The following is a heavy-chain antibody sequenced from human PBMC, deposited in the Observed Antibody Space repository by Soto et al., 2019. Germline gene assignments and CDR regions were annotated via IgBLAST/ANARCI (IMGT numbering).Heavy chain of an antibody. D-gene: IGHD3-22*01. V-gene: IGHV1-2*04. CDR2: INPDSGGT. CDR3: ARGSTYYYDSSGYNY. J-gene: IGHJ4*02. CDR1: GYTFTGYY. Sequence: GALVKVSCKASGYTFTGYYMHWVRQAPGQGLEWMGWINPDSGGTNYAQKFQGWVTMTRDTSISTAYMELSRLRSDDTAVYYCARGSTYYYDSSGYNYWGQGTLVTVSS.